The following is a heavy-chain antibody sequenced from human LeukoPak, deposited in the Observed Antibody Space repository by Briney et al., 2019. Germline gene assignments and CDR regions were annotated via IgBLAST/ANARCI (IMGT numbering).Heavy chain of an antibody. CDR2: IYSGGST. CDR1: GFTFSSYA. CDR3: ARDGAAAAIEYFQH. V-gene: IGHV3-66*01. D-gene: IGHD2-2*01. Sequence: GGSLRLSCAASGFTFSSYAMSWVRQAPGKGLEWVSVIYSGGSTYYADSVKGRFTISRDNSKNTLYLQMNSLRAEDTAVYYCARDGAAAAIEYFQHWGQGTLVTVSS. J-gene: IGHJ1*01.